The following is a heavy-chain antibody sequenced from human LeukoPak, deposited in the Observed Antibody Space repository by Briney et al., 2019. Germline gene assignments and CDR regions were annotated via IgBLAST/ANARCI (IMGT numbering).Heavy chain of an antibody. Sequence: ASVKVSCKVSGYTLTELSMHWVRQAPGKGLGWMGGFDPEDGETIYAQKFQGRVTMTEDTSTDTAYMELSSLRSEDTAVYYCATEAEYYYDSSGYYPRFDYWGQGTLVTVSS. V-gene: IGHV1-24*01. CDR1: GYTLTELS. J-gene: IGHJ4*02. CDR2: FDPEDGET. D-gene: IGHD3-22*01. CDR3: ATEAEYYYDSSGYYPRFDY.